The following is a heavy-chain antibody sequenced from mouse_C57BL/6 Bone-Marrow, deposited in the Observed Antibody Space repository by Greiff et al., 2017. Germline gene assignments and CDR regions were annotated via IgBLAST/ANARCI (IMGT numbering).Heavy chain of an antibody. D-gene: IGHD2-1*01. V-gene: IGHV5-6*02. Sequence: EVMLVESGGDLVKPGGSLKLSCAASGFTFSSYGMSWVRQTPDQRLEWVATISSGGSYTYYPDSVKWRFTLSSDNAKNTQYLHMTWLKSEDTAMYYCAKSDYGNYEDYWGQGTTLTVSS. J-gene: IGHJ2*01. CDR3: AKSDYGNYEDY. CDR1: GFTFSSYG. CDR2: ISSGGSYT.